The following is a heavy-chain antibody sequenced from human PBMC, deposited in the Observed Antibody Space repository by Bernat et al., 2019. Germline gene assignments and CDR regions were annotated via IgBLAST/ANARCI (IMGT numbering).Heavy chain of an antibody. J-gene: IGHJ4*02. V-gene: IGHV3-23*01. CDR3: ARLNSWVRFDY. Sequence: EVQLLESGGGLVQPGGSLRLSCAASGFSFSTFGMSWVRQAPGRGLEWVSDIGTTGGNTYYADSVRGLFTISRDNSKNMVFLQMDSLGGEDTAVYYCARLNSWVRFDYWGQGTLVTVSS. CDR1: GFSFSTFG. D-gene: IGHD3-16*01. CDR2: IGTTGGNT.